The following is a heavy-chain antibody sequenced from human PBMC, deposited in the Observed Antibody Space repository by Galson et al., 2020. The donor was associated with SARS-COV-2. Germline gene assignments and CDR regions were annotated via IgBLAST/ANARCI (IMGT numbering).Heavy chain of an antibody. Sequence: TGGSLRLSCEASGFPITNYWMHWVRRAPGKGLVWVSRTDPDGSRTSYADSVRGRFSISRDNARNTLYLQMSTLRAEDTAVYYCTRSFFGFWSAARGMDDWGQGTTVTASS. D-gene: IGHD3-3*01. CDR3: TRSFFGFWSAARGMDD. CDR1: GFPITNYW. J-gene: IGHJ6*02. CDR2: TDPDGSRT. V-gene: IGHV3-74*01.